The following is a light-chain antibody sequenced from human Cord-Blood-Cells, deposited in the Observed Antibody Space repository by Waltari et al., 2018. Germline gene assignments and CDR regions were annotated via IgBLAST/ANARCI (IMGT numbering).Light chain of an antibody. CDR1: QIISSY. CDR3: QQSYSTLT. J-gene: IGKJ3*01. V-gene: IGKV1-39*01. Sequence: DIQLTKSLSSLHASVGDRVLITCRASQIISSYLNWYQQKPGKAPKLLIYAAASLQSGVPSRFIGSGSGTDFTLTISSLQPEDFATYYCQQSYSTLTFGPGTKVDI. CDR2: AAA.